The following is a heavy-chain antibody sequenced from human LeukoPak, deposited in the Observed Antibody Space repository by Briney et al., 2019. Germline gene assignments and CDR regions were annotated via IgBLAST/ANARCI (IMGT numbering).Heavy chain of an antibody. CDR2: ISGDASTT. D-gene: IGHD3-22*01. CDR3: ARGGSSGNGDY. V-gene: IGHV3-74*01. J-gene: IGHJ4*02. Sequence: AGGSLRLSCAASGFTFSSYAMNWVRQAPGKGLVWVSRISGDASTTNYADSVNGRFTISRDNAKNTLYLQMNSLRAEDTAVYYCARGGSSGNGDYWGQGTLVTVSS. CDR1: GFTFSSYA.